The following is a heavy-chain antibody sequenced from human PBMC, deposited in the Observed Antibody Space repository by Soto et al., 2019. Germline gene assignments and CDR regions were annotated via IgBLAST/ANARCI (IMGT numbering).Heavy chain of an antibody. J-gene: IGHJ4*02. CDR1: GYTLTSDG. V-gene: IGHV1-8*01. D-gene: IGHD5-12*01. CDR3: ARGRRGVATTKPERYYFDY. CDR2: MNPNSGNT. Sequence: RASVKVSCKASGYTLTSDGSSWVRQATGQGLEWMGWMNPNSGNTGYAQKFQGRVTMTRNTTISTAYMELSSLRSEDTAVYYCARGRRGVATTKPERYYFDYWAQATLVTVSS.